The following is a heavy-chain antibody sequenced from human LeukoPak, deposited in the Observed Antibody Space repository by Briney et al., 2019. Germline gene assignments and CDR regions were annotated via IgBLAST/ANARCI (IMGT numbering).Heavy chain of an antibody. D-gene: IGHD6-13*01. Sequence: ASVKVSCKASGFTFTSYGITWVRQAPGLGLEWIGWISAYNANTDYAQNLQGRVTMTTDTSTSTAYMELRSLTSDDTAVYYCARDLGQQLPEGIDYWGQGTLVTVSS. J-gene: IGHJ4*02. CDR3: ARDLGQQLPEGIDY. CDR2: ISAYNANT. V-gene: IGHV1-18*01. CDR1: GFTFTSYG.